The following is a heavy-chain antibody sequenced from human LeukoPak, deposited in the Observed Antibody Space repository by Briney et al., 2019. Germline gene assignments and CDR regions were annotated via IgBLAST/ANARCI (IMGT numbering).Heavy chain of an antibody. CDR2: ISYDGSNK. CDR3: ARGTVWFGELLHQYFDY. CDR1: GFTFSSYA. V-gene: IGHV3-30-3*01. Sequence: PGGSLRLSCAASGFTFSSYAMHWVRQAPGKGLEWVAVISYDGSNKYYADSVKGRFTISRDNSKNTLYLQMNSLRAEDTAVYYCARGTVWFGELLHQYFDYWGQGTLVTVPS. J-gene: IGHJ4*02. D-gene: IGHD3-10*01.